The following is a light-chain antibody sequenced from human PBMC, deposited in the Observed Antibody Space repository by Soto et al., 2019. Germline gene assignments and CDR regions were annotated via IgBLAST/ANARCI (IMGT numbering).Light chain of an antibody. V-gene: IGKV1-12*01. J-gene: IGKJ5*01. CDR2: AAF. CDR3: QQADSFPIT. Sequence: DIQMTQSPSSVSASVGDRVTISCRASEVINIRLAWYQQKPGNAPKLLIYAAFILQSGVPSRFSGYGSGTDFTLSISSLQPEDFATYYCQQADSFPITFGQGTRLEIK. CDR1: EVINIR.